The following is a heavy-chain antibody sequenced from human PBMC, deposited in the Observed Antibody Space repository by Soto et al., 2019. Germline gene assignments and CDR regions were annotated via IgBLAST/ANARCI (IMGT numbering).Heavy chain of an antibody. CDR3: ARDGSGGTAFRGFLDD. J-gene: IGHJ4*02. Sequence: GGSLRLSCVVPGSIFIGYGMHWVRQAPAKGLEWVAVIWHDGSEIYYADSVKGRFTISRDNSKNTLYLQMNSLRAEDTAVYYCARDGSGGTAFRGFLDDWGPGTLVNVAS. CDR1: GSIFIGYG. D-gene: IGHD2-15*01. V-gene: IGHV3-33*01. CDR2: IWHDGSEI.